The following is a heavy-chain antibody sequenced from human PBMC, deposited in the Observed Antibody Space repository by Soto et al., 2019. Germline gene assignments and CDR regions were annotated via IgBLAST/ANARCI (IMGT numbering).Heavy chain of an antibody. V-gene: IGHV3-23*01. Sequence: EVQLLESGGGLVQPGGSLRLSCAASGFTFSSYAMSWVRQAPGKGLEWVSAISGSGGSTYYADSVKGRFTISRDNSNNTLYLQMNSLRAEDTAVYYCAKANDFWSGTFDYWGQGTLVTVSS. CDR3: AKANDFWSGTFDY. CDR1: GFTFSSYA. J-gene: IGHJ4*02. D-gene: IGHD3-3*01. CDR2: ISGSGGST.